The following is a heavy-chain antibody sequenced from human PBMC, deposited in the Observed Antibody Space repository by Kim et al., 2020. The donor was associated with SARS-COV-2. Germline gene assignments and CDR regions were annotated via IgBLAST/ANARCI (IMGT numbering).Heavy chain of an antibody. Sequence: ASVKVSCKASGYTFTPYAMNWVRQTPGQGLEWMGWLNTNTGNPMYAQGFTGRFVFSLDTSVSTSYLQISSLKAEDTAVYYCARGPPTGIAAAMDFWGQGT. J-gene: IGHJ4*02. CDR1: GYTFTPYA. CDR2: LNTNTGNP. D-gene: IGHD6-13*01. V-gene: IGHV7-4-1*02. CDR3: ARGPPTGIAAAMDF.